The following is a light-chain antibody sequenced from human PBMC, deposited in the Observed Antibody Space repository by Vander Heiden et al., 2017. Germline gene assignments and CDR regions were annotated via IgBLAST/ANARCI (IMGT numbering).Light chain of an antibody. CDR3: QKVDNHPLT. Sequence: DIQRIQRPSSLSASVGDRVTITCQASQAIDNHLNWHHQKPGKAPKVLIYGATHLESGVPSRISGSGSGTDFIFTITSLPPEDFGTYYCQKVDNHPLTFGGGTKVEI. CDR1: QAIDNH. J-gene: IGKJ4*01. V-gene: IGKV1-33*01. CDR2: GAT.